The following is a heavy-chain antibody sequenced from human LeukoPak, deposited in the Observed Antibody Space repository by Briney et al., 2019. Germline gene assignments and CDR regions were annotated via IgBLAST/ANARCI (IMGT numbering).Heavy chain of an antibody. CDR3: ARPGGSYGDYEEGWFDP. CDR1: VYTFTSYE. Sequence: GASLKVSCKASVYTFTSYEINWVRQATGQGLEWMGWMNPNSGNTDYAQKFQGRVTMTRNTSISTAYMERSSLRSEDKAVYYCARPGGSYGDYEEGWFDPWGQGTLVTVSS. D-gene: IGHD4-17*01. V-gene: IGHV1-8*01. J-gene: IGHJ5*02. CDR2: MNPNSGNT.